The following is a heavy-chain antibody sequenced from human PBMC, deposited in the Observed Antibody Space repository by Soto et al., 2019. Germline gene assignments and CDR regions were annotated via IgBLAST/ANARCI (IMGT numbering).Heavy chain of an antibody. CDR2: IIPIFGTA. Sequence: SVKVSCKASGGTFSSYAISCVRHSPGQGLEWMGGIIPIFGTANYAQKFQGRVTITADESTSTAYMELSSLRSEDTAVYYCARSVLPNWNYVHGAFDIWGQGTMVTVSS. J-gene: IGHJ3*02. CDR1: GGTFSSYA. D-gene: IGHD1-7*01. CDR3: ARSVLPNWNYVHGAFDI. V-gene: IGHV1-69*13.